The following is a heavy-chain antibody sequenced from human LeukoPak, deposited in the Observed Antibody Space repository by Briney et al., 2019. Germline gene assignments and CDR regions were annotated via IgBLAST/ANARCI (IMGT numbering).Heavy chain of an antibody. V-gene: IGHV3-48*03. D-gene: IGHD3-10*01. J-gene: IGHJ6*03. CDR2: ISSSGSTI. CDR3: ARDLGDGEKPYYYMDV. CDR1: GFTFSSYE. Sequence: GGSLRLSCAASGFTFSSYEMNWVRQAPGKGLEWVSYISSSGSTIYYADSVKGRFTISRDNAKNSLYLQMNSLRAEDTAVYYCARDLGDGEKPYYYMDVWGKGTTVTVSS.